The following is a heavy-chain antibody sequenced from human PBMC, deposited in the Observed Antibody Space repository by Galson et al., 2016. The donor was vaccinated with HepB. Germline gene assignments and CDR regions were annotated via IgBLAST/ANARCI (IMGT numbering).Heavy chain of an antibody. CDR2: LSWNSGAK. V-gene: IGHV3-9*01. CDR1: GFKFDDYA. CDR3: AKDVAKGTSYYFYGMDV. J-gene: IGHJ6*02. Sequence: SLRLSCAASGFKFDDYALHWVRQGPGKGLEWVAGLSWNSGAKDYADSVKGRFTISRDNAKKSLYLQMNSLRAEDTALYYCAKDVAKGTSYYFYGMDVWGQGTTVSVSS. D-gene: IGHD1-1*01.